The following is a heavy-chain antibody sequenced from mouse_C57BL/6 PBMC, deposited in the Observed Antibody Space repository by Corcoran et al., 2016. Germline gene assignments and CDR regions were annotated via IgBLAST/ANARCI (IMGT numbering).Heavy chain of an antibody. CDR1: GYNFTTYG. CDR2: INTYSGVP. D-gene: IGHD1-1*01. J-gene: IGHJ2*01. Sequence: QIQLVQSGPELKKPGETVKISCKASGYNFTTYGMSWVKQAPGKGLKWMGWINTYSGVPTYADDFKGRFAFSLETSASTAYLQINNLKNEDTATYFCARSHYGSSYGFDYWGQGTTLTVSS. CDR3: ARSHYGSSYGFDY. V-gene: IGHV9-3*01.